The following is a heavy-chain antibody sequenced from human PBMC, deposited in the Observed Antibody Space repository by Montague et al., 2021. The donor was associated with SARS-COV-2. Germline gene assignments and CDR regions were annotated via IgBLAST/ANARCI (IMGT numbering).Heavy chain of an antibody. D-gene: IGHD6-13*01. CDR3: ARAPIYRSSWYAYFDY. V-gene: IGHV4-59*01. CDR1: GDSMNNYY. CDR2: INYSGST. Sequence: SETLSLTCTVSGDSMNNYYWSWIRQPPGEGLEWIGYINYSGSTXXXPSXXXRVTLSKDTSKNQFSLRLTSVTAADTAMYFCARAPIYRSSWYAYFDYWGQGTLVTVSS. J-gene: IGHJ4*02.